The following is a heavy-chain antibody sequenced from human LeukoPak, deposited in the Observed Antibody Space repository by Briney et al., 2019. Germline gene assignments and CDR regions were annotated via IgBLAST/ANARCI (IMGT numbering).Heavy chain of an antibody. J-gene: IGHJ4*02. Sequence: GGSLILSCAASGFTFSSYAMSWVRQAPGKGLEWVSAISGSGGSTYYADSVKRRFTISRDNSKNTLYLQMNSLRAEDTAVYYCAKGTTVTCLDYWGQGTLVTVSS. V-gene: IGHV3-23*01. CDR3: AKGTTVTCLDY. CDR1: GFTFSSYA. D-gene: IGHD4-17*01. CDR2: ISGSGGST.